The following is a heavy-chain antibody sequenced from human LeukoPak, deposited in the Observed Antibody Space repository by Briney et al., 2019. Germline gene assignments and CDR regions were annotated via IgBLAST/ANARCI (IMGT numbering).Heavy chain of an antibody. D-gene: IGHD6-19*01. Sequence: GGSLRLSCAASGFTVSSNYMSWVRQAPGKGLEWVSVIYSGGSTYYADSVKGRFTISRDNSKNTLYLQMNSLRAEDTAVYYCARVAYSSGWYDGFGGYYFDYWGQGTLVTVSS. V-gene: IGHV3-53*05. CDR1: GFTVSSNY. J-gene: IGHJ4*02. CDR2: IYSGGST. CDR3: ARVAYSSGWYDGFGGYYFDY.